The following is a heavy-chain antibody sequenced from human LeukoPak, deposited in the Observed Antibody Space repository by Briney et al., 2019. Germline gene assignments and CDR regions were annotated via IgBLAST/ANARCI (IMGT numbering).Heavy chain of an antibody. J-gene: IGHJ2*01. Sequence: GGSLRLSCAASGFTFSSYWMHWVRQAPGKGLVWVSRINSDGSSTSYADSVKGRFTISRDNAKNTLYLQMNSLRVEDTAVYYCARCYYVWGSYRPPTGDFDLWGRGTLVTVSS. CDR2: INSDGSST. CDR3: ARCYYVWGSYRPPTGDFDL. V-gene: IGHV3-74*01. D-gene: IGHD3-16*02. CDR1: GFTFSSYW.